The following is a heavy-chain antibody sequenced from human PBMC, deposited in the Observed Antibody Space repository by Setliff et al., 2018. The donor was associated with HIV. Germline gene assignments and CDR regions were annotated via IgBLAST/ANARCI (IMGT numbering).Heavy chain of an antibody. Sequence: SETLSLTCTVSGGSITSSNSYWGWIRQSPGKGLEWIGSIYYNGHTSYNPSLQSRGTISVDRSQNQFSLRMRSVTATDTAVYYCARMPQYYAFWSGYYKSDFDIWGQGTMVTVSS. V-gene: IGHV4-39*01. CDR3: ARMPQYYAFWSGYYKSDFDI. J-gene: IGHJ3*02. D-gene: IGHD3-3*01. CDR1: GGSITSSNSY. CDR2: IYYNGHT.